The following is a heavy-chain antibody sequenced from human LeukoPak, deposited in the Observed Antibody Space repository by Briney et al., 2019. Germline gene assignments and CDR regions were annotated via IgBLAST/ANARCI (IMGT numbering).Heavy chain of an antibody. D-gene: IGHD5-18*01. Sequence: SSETLSLTCTVSGYSISSGYYWGWIRQPPGKGLEWIGSIYHSGSTYYNPSLKSRVTISVDTSKNQFSLKLSSVTAADTAVYFCARGGYSYDGGEPFDYWGQGTLVTVSS. J-gene: IGHJ4*02. CDR3: ARGGYSYDGGEPFDY. V-gene: IGHV4-38-2*02. CDR1: GYSISSGYY. CDR2: IYHSGST.